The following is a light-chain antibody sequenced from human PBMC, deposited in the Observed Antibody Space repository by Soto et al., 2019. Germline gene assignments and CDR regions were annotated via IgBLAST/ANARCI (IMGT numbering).Light chain of an antibody. J-gene: IGKJ5*01. CDR3: QQLNSFPIT. V-gene: IGKV1-39*01. CDR2: SAS. CDR1: QSISSY. Sequence: IQMTQSPSSLSASVGDRVTITCRASQSISSYLNWYQQKPGKAPKLLTDSASSLQSGVPSRFSGSGSGTDFTLTISSLQPEDSATYYCQQLNSFPITFGQGRRLEI.